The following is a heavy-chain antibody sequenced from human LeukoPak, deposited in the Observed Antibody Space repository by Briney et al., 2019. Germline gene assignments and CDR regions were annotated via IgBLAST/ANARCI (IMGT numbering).Heavy chain of an antibody. D-gene: IGHD5-18*01. CDR2: IYYSGST. CDR1: GGSISSSSYY. V-gene: IGHV4-39*01. CDR3: ASTGYSYGYYFDY. Sequence: SETLSHTCTVSGGSISSSSYYWGWIRQPPGKGLEWIGSIYYSGSTYYNPSLKSRVTISVDTSKNQFSPKLSSVTAADTAVYYCASTGYSYGYYFDYWGQGTLVTVSS. J-gene: IGHJ4*02.